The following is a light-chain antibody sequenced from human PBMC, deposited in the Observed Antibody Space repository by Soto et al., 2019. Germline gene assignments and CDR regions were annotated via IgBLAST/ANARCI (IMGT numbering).Light chain of an antibody. J-gene: IGKJ1*01. Sequence: DIQMTQSPSSLSASVGDRVTITCRTSQSIRNYLNWYLQKPRKAPKLLIFAASTLQSGVPSRFSGSGSGTDFTLTISSLQPEDFATYYCQQTYSTPPGTFGQGTKVEIK. V-gene: IGKV1-39*01. CDR3: QQTYSTPPGT. CDR2: AAS. CDR1: QSIRNY.